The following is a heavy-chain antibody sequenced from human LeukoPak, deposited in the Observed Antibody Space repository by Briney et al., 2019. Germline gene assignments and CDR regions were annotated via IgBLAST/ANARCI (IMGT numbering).Heavy chain of an antibody. CDR1: GGSVSSYY. CDR3: AREDGSDY. D-gene: IGHD3-10*01. Sequence: SETLSLTCTVSGGSVSSYYWTWIRQPPGKGLEWIGYIFYSGSTYYNPSLKSRVTISLNTSKNQFSLRLASVTAADTAVYFCAREDGSDYWGQGTLVTVSS. V-gene: IGHV4-59*02. CDR2: IFYSGST. J-gene: IGHJ4*02.